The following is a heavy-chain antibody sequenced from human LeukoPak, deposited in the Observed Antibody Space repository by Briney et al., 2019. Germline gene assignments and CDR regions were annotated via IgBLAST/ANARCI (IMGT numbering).Heavy chain of an antibody. CDR2: IYASGNT. J-gene: IGHJ4*02. CDR3: ARQPSYFDPPDS. Sequence: SETLSLTCTVSGGSISSYYWSWIRQPPGKGLEWIGYIYASGNTNYNPSLKSRVTVSLDTSKNQFSLKLSSVTAADTAVYYCARQPSYFDPPDSWGQGTLVTVSS. CDR1: GGSISSYY. D-gene: IGHD3-22*01. V-gene: IGHV4-4*09.